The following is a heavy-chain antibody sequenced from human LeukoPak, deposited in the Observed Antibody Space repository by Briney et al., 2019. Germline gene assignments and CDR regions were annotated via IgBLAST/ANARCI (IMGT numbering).Heavy chain of an antibody. Sequence: GGSLRLSCAVSGFTFSRYAMNWVRQAPGKGLEWVSAISGSGGSKYYADSVKGRFTISRDNSKNTLYLKMNSLRAEDTAVYYCAKDLDLYYYDSSGYERAFDIWGQGTMVTVSS. D-gene: IGHD3-22*01. V-gene: IGHV3-23*01. J-gene: IGHJ3*02. CDR2: ISGSGGSK. CDR3: AKDLDLYYYDSSGYERAFDI. CDR1: GFTFSRYA.